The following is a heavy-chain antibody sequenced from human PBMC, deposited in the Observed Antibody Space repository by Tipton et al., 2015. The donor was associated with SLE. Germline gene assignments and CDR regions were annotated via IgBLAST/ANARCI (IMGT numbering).Heavy chain of an antibody. CDR1: GGSISRYY. Sequence: TLSLTCTVSGGSISRYYWSWIRQSPEKGLEWIGYIYYSGSTKYNPSLKSRVTMSVDTSKNQFSLKLTSVTAADTAVYYCVRVEGAYHQHYFDSWGQGTPVTVSS. V-gene: IGHV4-59*01. J-gene: IGHJ4*02. CDR2: IYYSGST. CDR3: VRVEGAYHQHYFDS. D-gene: IGHD2-2*01.